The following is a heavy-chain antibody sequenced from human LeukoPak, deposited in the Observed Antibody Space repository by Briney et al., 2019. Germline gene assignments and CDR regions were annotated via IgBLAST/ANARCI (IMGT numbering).Heavy chain of an antibody. V-gene: IGHV1-69*04. CDR1: GGTFSSYA. D-gene: IGHD6-13*01. CDR2: IIPILGIA. J-gene: IGHJ4*02. CDR3: ATFRSSWPWGGY. Sequence: ASVKVSCKASGGTFSSYAISWMRQAPGQGLEWMGRIIPILGIANYAQKFQGRVAITADKSTSTAYMELSSLRSEDTAVYYCATFRSSWPWGGYWGRRTLVTVSS.